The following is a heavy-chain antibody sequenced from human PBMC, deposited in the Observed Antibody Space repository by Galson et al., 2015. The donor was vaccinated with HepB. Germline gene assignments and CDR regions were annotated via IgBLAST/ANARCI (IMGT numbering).Heavy chain of an antibody. V-gene: IGHV3-23*01. D-gene: IGHD4-17*01. Sequence: SLRLSCAASGFTFSSFAMTWVRQAPGKGLEWVSGLSGSSGSKYYADSVKGRFTISRDNSKDTLYLQMNSLRAEDTAVYHCAKSSVTTGPFDYWGQGTLVTVST. CDR3: AKSSVTTGPFDY. CDR1: GFTFSSFA. CDR2: LSGSSGSK. J-gene: IGHJ4*02.